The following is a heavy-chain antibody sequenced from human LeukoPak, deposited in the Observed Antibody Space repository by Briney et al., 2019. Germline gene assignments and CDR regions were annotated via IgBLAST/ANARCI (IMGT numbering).Heavy chain of an antibody. D-gene: IGHD3-22*01. V-gene: IGHV3-23*01. CDR3: ASYYYDSSGYSSYYYYGMDV. CDR2: ISGSGGST. CDR1: GFTFSSYA. J-gene: IGHJ6*02. Sequence: PGGSLRLSCAASGFTFSSYAMSWVRQAPGKGLEWVSAISGSGGSTYYADSVKGRFTISRDNAKNSLYLQMNSLRAEDTAVYYCASYYYDSSGYSSYYYYGMDVWGQGTTVTVS.